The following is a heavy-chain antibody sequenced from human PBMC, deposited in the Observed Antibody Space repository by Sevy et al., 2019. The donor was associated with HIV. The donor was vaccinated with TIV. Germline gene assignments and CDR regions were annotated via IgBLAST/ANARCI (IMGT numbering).Heavy chain of an antibody. V-gene: IGHV3-23*01. CDR3: AEAPYYDFWSHKYNNWFDP. Sequence: GGSLRLSCVASGFRFSAFGMAWVRQAAGEGLEWVSGINGGGGSTYYRNSVKGRFTVSRDNSKNTVYLQMNSLRADDTAVYYCAEAPYYDFWSHKYNNWFDPWGQGTLVTVSS. J-gene: IGHJ5*02. CDR2: INGGGGST. CDR1: GFRFSAFG. D-gene: IGHD3-3*01.